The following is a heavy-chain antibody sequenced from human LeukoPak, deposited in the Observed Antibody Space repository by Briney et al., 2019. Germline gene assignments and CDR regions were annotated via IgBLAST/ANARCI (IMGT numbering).Heavy chain of an antibody. CDR1: GGSFSGYY. Sequence: SETLSLTCAVYGGSFSGYYWSWIRQPPGKGLEWIGEINHSGSTNYSPSLKSRVTISVDTSKNQFSLKLSSVTAADTAVYYCARGDRPREVPPRIRKKNAFDIWGQGTMVTVSS. D-gene: IGHD2-2*01. CDR2: INHSGST. J-gene: IGHJ3*02. CDR3: ARGDRPREVPPRIRKKNAFDI. V-gene: IGHV4-34*01.